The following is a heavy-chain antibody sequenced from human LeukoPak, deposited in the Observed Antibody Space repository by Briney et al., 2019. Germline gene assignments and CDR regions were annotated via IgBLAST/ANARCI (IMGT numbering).Heavy chain of an antibody. D-gene: IGHD3-22*01. CDR3: AREGSSGYYPY. CDR2: ISSNGNDK. V-gene: IGHV3-30-3*01. CDR1: GFTFRNYV. Sequence: QSGGSLRLSCAASGFTFRNYVIHWVRQAPGKGLEWVAVISSNGNDKHYADPVKGRFTISRDNSKNTLYLQVNSLRAEDTAVYYCAREGSSGYYPYWGRGILVTVST. J-gene: IGHJ4*02.